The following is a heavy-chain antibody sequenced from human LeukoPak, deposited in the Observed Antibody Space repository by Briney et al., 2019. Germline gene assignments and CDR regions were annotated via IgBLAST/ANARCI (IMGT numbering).Heavy chain of an antibody. D-gene: IGHD3-10*01. J-gene: IGHJ4*01. CDR1: GGSISSYY. Sequence: SEILSLTCTVSGGSISSYYWTWIRQPPGKGLEWIGYIYYSGSTNYNPSLKSRVTISVDMSKNQFSLKLSSVTAADTAVFYCARRKGSGSKDYFDYWGQGTLVTVSS. CDR2: IYYSGST. CDR3: ARRKGSGSKDYFDY. V-gene: IGHV4-59*08.